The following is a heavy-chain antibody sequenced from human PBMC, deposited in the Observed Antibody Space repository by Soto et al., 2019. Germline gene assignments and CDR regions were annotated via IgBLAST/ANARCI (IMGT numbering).Heavy chain of an antibody. J-gene: IGHJ4*02. Sequence: QVQLVQSGAEVKKPGATVKVSCKASGYTFTSYGISWVRQAPGQGLEWMGWISAYNGNTNYAQKLQGRVTMTTDTSTSTAYMELRSLGSDDTAVYYCARSDCSGGSCYSYYFDYWGQGTLVTVSS. CDR3: ARSDCSGGSCYSYYFDY. CDR2: ISAYNGNT. V-gene: IGHV1-18*01. D-gene: IGHD2-15*01. CDR1: GYTFTSYG.